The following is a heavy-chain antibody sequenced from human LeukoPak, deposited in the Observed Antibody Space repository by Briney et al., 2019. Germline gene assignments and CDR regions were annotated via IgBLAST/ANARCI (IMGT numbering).Heavy chain of an antibody. J-gene: IGHJ4*02. D-gene: IGHD3-3*01. CDR1: GYSISSGYY. V-gene: IGHV4-38-2*02. Sequence: SETLSLTCTVSGYSISSGYYWGWIRQPPGKGLEGIGSIYHSGSTYYNPSLKSRVTISVDTSKNQFSLKLSSVTAADTAVYYCARGHNGITIWSNWGQGTLVTVSS. CDR2: IYHSGST. CDR3: ARGHNGITIWSN.